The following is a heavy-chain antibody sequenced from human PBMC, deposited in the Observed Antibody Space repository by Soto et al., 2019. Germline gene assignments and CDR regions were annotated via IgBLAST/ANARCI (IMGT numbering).Heavy chain of an antibody. J-gene: IGHJ6*02. CDR1: GGTFSSYT. V-gene: IGHV1-69*02. D-gene: IGHD3-10*01. CDR3: ARAEDYYGSGSYYWDNYYYYYGMDV. Sequence: ASVKVSCKASGGTFSSYTISWVRQAPGQGLEWMGRIIPILGIANYAQKFQGRVTITADKSTSTAYMELSSLRSEDTAVYYCARAEDYYGSGSYYWDNYYYYYGMDVWGQGTTVTVSS. CDR2: IIPILGIA.